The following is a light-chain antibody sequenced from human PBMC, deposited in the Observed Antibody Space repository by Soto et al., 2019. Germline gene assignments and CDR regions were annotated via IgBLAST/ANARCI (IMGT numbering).Light chain of an antibody. CDR2: EVT. J-gene: IGLJ1*01. CDR1: SRDIGTSNL. V-gene: IGLV2-23*02. CDR3: YTYTGISTSLFV. Sequence: ALTQPASVSGSPGQSITISCTGTSRDIGTSNLVSWYQQYPGKAPKLIIFEVTRRPSGISNRFSGSKSGNTASLTISGLQPEDAADYYCYTYTGISTSLFVFGTGTKVTVL.